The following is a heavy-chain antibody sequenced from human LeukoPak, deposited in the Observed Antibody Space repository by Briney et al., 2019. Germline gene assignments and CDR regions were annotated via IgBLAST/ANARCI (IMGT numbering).Heavy chain of an antibody. CDR3: ARDVGAAAGIPDY. CDR2: IYYSGST. V-gene: IGHV4-59*12. Sequence: SETLSLTCTVSGGSISSYYWSWIRQPPGKGLEWIGYIYYSGSTSYNPSLKSRVTMSVDTSKNQFSLKLSSVTAADTAVYYCARDVGAAAGIPDYWGQGTLVTVSS. J-gene: IGHJ4*02. CDR1: GGSISSYY. D-gene: IGHD6-13*01.